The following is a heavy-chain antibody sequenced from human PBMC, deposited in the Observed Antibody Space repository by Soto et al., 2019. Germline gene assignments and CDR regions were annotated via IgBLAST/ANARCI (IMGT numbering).Heavy chain of an antibody. CDR2: IIPVFGAP. D-gene: IGHD6-19*01. J-gene: IGHJ4*02. CDR1: GDTFSNYA. V-gene: IGHV1-69*12. Sequence: QVQLMQSGAEVKKPGSSVKVSCKASGDTFSNYAVSWVRQALGQGLEWMGGIIPVFGAPNYAQKFQGRVTIDADGSTGTAYMELNSLISEDTGVYYCARGSSGWYYFDLWGQGTLVTVSS. CDR3: ARGSSGWYYFDL.